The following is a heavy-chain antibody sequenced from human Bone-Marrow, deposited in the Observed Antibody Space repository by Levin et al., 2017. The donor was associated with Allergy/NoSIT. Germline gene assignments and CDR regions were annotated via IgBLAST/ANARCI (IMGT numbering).Heavy chain of an antibody. V-gene: IGHV3-15*01. CDR3: TTVRLGGVVAATRLFDY. D-gene: IGHD2-15*01. J-gene: IGHJ4*02. CDR1: GFTFSNAW. Sequence: PGGSLRLSCAASGFTFSNAWMSWVRQAPGKGLEWVGRIKSKTDGGTTDYAAPVKGRFTISRDDSKNTLYLQMNSLKTEDTAVYYCTTVRLGGVVAATRLFDYWGQGTLVTVSS. CDR2: IKSKTDGGTT.